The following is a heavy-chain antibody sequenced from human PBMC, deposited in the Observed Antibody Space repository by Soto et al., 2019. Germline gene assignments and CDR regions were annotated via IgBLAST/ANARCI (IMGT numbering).Heavy chain of an antibody. CDR2: MNPNSGNT. D-gene: IGHD4-17*01. CDR3: ATGITDYGDYVEYYYYGMDV. V-gene: IGHV1-8*01. Sequence: QVQLVQSGAEGKKPGVSVKVSCKASGYTFTSYDINWVRQATGQGLERMGWMNPNSGNTGYAQKFQGRVTLTRNTSISTAYTELSSLRSEDTAVYYCATGITDYGDYVEYYYYGMDVWGQGTTVTVSS. CDR1: GYTFTSYD. J-gene: IGHJ6*02.